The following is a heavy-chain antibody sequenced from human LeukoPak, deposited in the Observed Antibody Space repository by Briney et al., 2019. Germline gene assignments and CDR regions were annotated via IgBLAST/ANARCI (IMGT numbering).Heavy chain of an antibody. V-gene: IGHV4-34*01. D-gene: IGHD6-13*01. CDR2: IDHSGST. CDR1: GGSFSGYY. Sequence: SETLSLTCAVYGGSFSGYYWSWIRQPPGKGLEWIGEIDHSGSTYSNPSLKSRVTISVDTSKNQFSLMVTSVTAADTAVYYCARRRAAAGKGVWFDPWGQGTLVTVSS. CDR3: ARRRAAAGKGVWFDP. J-gene: IGHJ5*02.